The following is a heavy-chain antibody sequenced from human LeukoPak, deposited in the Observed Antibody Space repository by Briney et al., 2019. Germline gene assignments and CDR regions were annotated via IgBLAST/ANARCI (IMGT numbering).Heavy chain of an antibody. Sequence: GGSLRLSCTVSGFTVSSNSMSWVRQAPGKGLEWVSFIYSAGSIYYSDSVKGRFTISIDNAKNSLYLQMNSLTAEDTAVYYCARRATTERGYSYGLDYWGQGALVTVSS. J-gene: IGHJ4*02. CDR2: IYSAGSI. CDR1: GFTVSSNS. CDR3: ARRATTERGYSYGLDY. V-gene: IGHV3-53*01. D-gene: IGHD5-18*01.